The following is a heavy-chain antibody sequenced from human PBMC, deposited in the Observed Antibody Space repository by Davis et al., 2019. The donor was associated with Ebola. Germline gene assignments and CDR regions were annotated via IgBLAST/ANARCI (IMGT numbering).Heavy chain of an antibody. V-gene: IGHV1-46*01. Sequence: ASVKVSCKASGYTFTSYYMHWVRQAPGQGLEWMGIINPSGGSTSYAQKFQGRVTMTRDTSTSTVYMELSSLRSEDTAVYYCARWSITMIDDLGYYGMDVWGQGTTVTVSS. CDR2: INPSGGST. J-gene: IGHJ6*02. D-gene: IGHD3-22*01. CDR1: GYTFTSYY. CDR3: ARWSITMIDDLGYYGMDV.